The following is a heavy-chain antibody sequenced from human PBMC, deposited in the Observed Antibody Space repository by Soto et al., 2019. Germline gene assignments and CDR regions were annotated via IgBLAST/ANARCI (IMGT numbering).Heavy chain of an antibody. CDR2: ISGTSTYT. CDR1: GFIFGDYY. CDR3: TNIGRDMYGSGRGAQ. Sequence: QVRLVESGGRLVKPGGSLRLSCAASGFIFGDYYMSWVRQAPGQGLEWLSYISGTSTYTGYADSVKGRFSISRDNANGSLYLQMNSLRAEDTAIYYCTNIGRDMYGSGRGAQWGQGTLVTVSS. D-gene: IGHD3-10*01. V-gene: IGHV3-11*06. J-gene: IGHJ1*01.